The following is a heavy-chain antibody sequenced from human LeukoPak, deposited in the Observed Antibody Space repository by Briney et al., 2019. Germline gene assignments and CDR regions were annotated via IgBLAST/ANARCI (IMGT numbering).Heavy chain of an antibody. CDR3: ARGPYGSGSYYVSSLGY. D-gene: IGHD3-10*01. J-gene: IGHJ4*02. V-gene: IGHV3-48*03. Sequence: GGSLRLSCAASGFTFSSYEMNWVRQAPGKGLEWVSYISSSGSHIYYADSVKGRFTISRDNAKNSLYLQMNSLRAEDTAVYYCARGPYGSGSYYVSSLGYWGQGTLVTVSS. CDR2: ISSSGSHI. CDR1: GFTFSSYE.